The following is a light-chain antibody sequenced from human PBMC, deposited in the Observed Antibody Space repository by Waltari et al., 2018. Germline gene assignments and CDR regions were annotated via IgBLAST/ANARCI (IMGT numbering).Light chain of an antibody. CDR1: SSDVGGYNY. CDR3: CSYAGSYTSL. J-gene: IGLJ2*01. V-gene: IGLV2-11*01. CDR2: DVS. Sequence: QSALTQPRSVSGSPGQSVTISCTGTSSDVGGYNYVSWYQQHPGKAPKLMIYDVSKRPSGVPDRFSGSKSGNTASLTISGLQGEDEADYYCCSYAGSYTSLFGGGTKLTVL.